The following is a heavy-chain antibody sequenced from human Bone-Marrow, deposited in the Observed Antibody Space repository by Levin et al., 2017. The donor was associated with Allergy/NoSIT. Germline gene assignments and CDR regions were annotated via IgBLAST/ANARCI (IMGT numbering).Heavy chain of an antibody. CDR3: ARGFDR. Sequence: ASVKVSCKASGYTFTDYGISWVRQAPGQGLEWMGWINVNSGHTNYVQKFQGRVTMTKDTSTKTAYMELRSLRSDDTAIYYCARGFDRWGQGTPVTVSS. CDR2: INVNSGHT. J-gene: IGHJ4*02. CDR1: GYTFTDYG. V-gene: IGHV1-18*01.